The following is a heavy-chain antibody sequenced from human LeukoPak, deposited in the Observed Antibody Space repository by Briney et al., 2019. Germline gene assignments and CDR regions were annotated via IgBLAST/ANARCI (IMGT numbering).Heavy chain of an antibody. CDR3: AADTPVPLAQIDY. CDR2: VRAKTDGGTT. J-gene: IGHJ4*02. CDR1: GFTFTNAW. Sequence: GGSLRLSCAVSGFTFTNAWMNWVRQAPGKGLEWVGRVRAKTDGGTTEYAAPVKSRFSISRVDSTNTVYLQMNSLITEDTAIYYCAADTPVPLAQIDYWGQGALVTVSS. V-gene: IGHV3-15*01. D-gene: IGHD2/OR15-2a*01.